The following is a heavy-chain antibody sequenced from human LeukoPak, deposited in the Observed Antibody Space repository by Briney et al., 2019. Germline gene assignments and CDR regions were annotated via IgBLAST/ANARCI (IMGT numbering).Heavy chain of an antibody. CDR2: MNPNSGNT. V-gene: IGHV1-8*01. CDR3: ARDSRHLSSTRGGLKESRGAFFDY. J-gene: IGHJ4*02. Sequence: ASVKVSCKASGYTFTSYDINWVRQATGQGLEWMGWMNPNSGNTGYAQKFQGRVTMTRNTSISTAYMELSSLRSEDTAVYYCARDSRHLSSTRGGLKESRGAFFDYWGQGTLVTVSS. CDR1: GYTFTSYD. D-gene: IGHD6-13*01.